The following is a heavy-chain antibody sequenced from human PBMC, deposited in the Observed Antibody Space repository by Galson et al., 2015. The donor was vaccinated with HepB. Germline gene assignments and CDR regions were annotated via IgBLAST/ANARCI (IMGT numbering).Heavy chain of an antibody. V-gene: IGHV3-30*18. CDR3: AKDGSRITISPNPGYYYYYGMDV. CDR1: GFTFSSYG. D-gene: IGHD3-3*01. Sequence: SLRLSCAASGFTFSSYGMHWVRQAPGKGLEWVAVISYDGSNKYYADSVKGRFTISRDNSKNTLYLQMNSLGAEDTAVYYCAKDGSRITISPNPGYYYYYGMDVWGQGTTVTVSS. J-gene: IGHJ6*02. CDR2: ISYDGSNK.